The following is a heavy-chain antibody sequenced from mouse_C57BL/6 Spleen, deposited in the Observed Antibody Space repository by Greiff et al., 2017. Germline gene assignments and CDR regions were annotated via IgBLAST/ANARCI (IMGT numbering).Heavy chain of an antibody. V-gene: IGHV5-17*01. CDR2: ISSGSSTI. CDR3: ARPYGNYYAMDY. D-gene: IGHD2-1*01. CDR1: GFTFSDYG. Sequence: EVKLMESGGALVKPGGSLKLSCAASGFTFSDYGMHWVRQAPEQGLEWVAYISSGSSTIYYADTVKGRFTISRDNAKNTLFLQMTSLRSEDTTMYYCARPYGNYYAMDYWGQGTSVTVSS. J-gene: IGHJ4*01.